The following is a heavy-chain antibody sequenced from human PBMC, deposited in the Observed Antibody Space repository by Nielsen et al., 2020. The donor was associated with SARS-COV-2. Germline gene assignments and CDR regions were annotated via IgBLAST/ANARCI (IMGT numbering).Heavy chain of an antibody. CDR2: IYYSGST. V-gene: IGHV4-59*01. CDR3: ARVYYYGSGSRRPYYYGMDV. J-gene: IGHJ6*02. D-gene: IGHD3-10*01. Sequence: WIRQPPGKGLEWIGYIYYSGSTNYNPSLKSRVTISVDTSKNQFSLKLSSVTAADTAVYYCARVYYYGSGSRRPYYYGMDVWGQGTTVTVS.